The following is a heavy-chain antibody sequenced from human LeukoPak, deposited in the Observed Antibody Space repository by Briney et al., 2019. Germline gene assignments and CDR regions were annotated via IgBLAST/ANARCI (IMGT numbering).Heavy chain of an antibody. D-gene: IGHD4-17*01. Sequence: PSETLSLTCTVSGGSISSYYWSWVRHPPGKGLEWIGYIYYSGSTNYNPSLKSRVTISVDTSKNQFSLKLSSVTAADTAVYYCARVGPTYGMDVWGQGTTVTVSS. V-gene: IGHV4-59*01. CDR2: IYYSGST. J-gene: IGHJ6*02. CDR3: ARVGPTYGMDV. CDR1: GGSISSYY.